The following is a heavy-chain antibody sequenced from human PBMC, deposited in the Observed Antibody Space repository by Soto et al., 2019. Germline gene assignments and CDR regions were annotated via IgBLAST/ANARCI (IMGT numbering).Heavy chain of an antibody. CDR2: ISGSGGST. CDR3: AKDRAYSSRIPWDY. CDR1: GFTFSSYA. V-gene: IGHV3-23*01. D-gene: IGHD6-13*01. Sequence: EVQLLESGGGLVQPGGSLRLSCAASGFTFSSYAMSWVRQAPGEGLQWVSAISGSGGSTYYEDSVKGLFTISRDNSKNTLHLQVNSLRAEDTAVYYCAKDRAYSSRIPWDYWGQGTLVTFSS. J-gene: IGHJ4*02.